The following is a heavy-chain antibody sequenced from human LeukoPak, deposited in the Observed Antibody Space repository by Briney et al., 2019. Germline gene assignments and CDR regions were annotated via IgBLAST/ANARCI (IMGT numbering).Heavy chain of an antibody. J-gene: IGHJ4*02. CDR1: GGSISSSSYY. CDR2: IYYSGST. Sequence: SETLSLTCTVSGGSISSSSYYWGWIRQPPGKGLEWIGSIYYSGSTYYNPSLKSRVTISVDTSKNQFSLKLSSVTAADTAVYYCARLWFGELWPKLLWGQGTLVTVSS. CDR3: ARLWFGELWPKLL. D-gene: IGHD3-10*01. V-gene: IGHV4-39*01.